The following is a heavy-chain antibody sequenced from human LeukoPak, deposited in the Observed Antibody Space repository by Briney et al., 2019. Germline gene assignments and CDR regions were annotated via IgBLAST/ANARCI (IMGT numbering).Heavy chain of an antibody. Sequence: PSETLSLTCTVSGGSISSGTYYWGWIRQPPGKGLEWIGSVYSSGITYYNPSLKSRVTISVDTSKNQFSLKLSSVTAADTAVYYCARVPRIAVAADYWGQGTLVTVSS. CDR3: ARVPRIAVAADY. CDR2: VYSSGIT. CDR1: GGSISSGTYY. J-gene: IGHJ4*02. V-gene: IGHV4-39*07. D-gene: IGHD6-19*01.